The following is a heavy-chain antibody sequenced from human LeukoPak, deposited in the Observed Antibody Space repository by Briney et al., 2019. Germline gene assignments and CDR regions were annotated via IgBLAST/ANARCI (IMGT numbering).Heavy chain of an antibody. D-gene: IGHD2-2*01. CDR3: ARSLYCSSTSCQN. CDR1: GFTFSSYW. CDR2: IKQDGSEK. J-gene: IGHJ4*02. Sequence: SGGSLRLSCAASGFTFSSYWMSWVRQAPGKGLEWVANIKQDGSEKYYVDSVKGRFTISRDNAKNSLYLQMNSLRAEDTAVYYCARSLYCSSTSCQNWGQGTLVTVSS. V-gene: IGHV3-7*01.